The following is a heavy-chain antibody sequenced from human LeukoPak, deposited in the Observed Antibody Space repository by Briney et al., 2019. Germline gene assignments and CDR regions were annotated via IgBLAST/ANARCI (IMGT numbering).Heavy chain of an antibody. Sequence: GGSLRLSCEAFGFTFSDHYMDWVRQAPGKGLEWIGRSGDKASNYTTQYAASLKARFTISRDDSKNSLYLQINSLKTEDTAVYYCAATLPLTLDYWGQGTLVTVSS. CDR3: AATLPLTLDY. J-gene: IGHJ4*02. CDR1: GFTFSDHY. CDR2: SGDKASNYTT. D-gene: IGHD1-14*01. V-gene: IGHV3-72*01.